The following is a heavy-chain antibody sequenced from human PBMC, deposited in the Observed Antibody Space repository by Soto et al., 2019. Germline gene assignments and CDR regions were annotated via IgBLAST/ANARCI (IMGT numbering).Heavy chain of an antibody. CDR2: IYYSGST. CDR1: GGSISSYY. V-gene: IGHV4-59*01. D-gene: IGHD3-9*01. J-gene: IGHJ6*02. Sequence: QVQLQESGPGLVKPSETLSLTCTVSGGSISSYYWSWIRQPPGKGLEWIGYIYYSGSTNYNPSLKSRVTISVDTSKNQFSLKLSSVTAADTAVYYCARDNVVRYFDWSDEGPYYYYGMDVWGQGTTVTVSS. CDR3: ARDNVVRYFDWSDEGPYYYYGMDV.